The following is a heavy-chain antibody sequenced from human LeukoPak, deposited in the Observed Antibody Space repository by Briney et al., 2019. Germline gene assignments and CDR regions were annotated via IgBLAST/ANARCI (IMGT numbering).Heavy chain of an antibody. D-gene: IGHD3-22*01. V-gene: IGHV4-34*01. CDR3: AVRGLRGLIHFDY. CDR1: GGSFSGYY. J-gene: IGHJ4*02. Sequence: SETLSLTCAVYGGSFSGYYWSWIRQPPGKGLEWIGEINHSGSTNYNPSLKSRVTISVDTSKNQFSLKLSSVTAADTAVYYCAVRGLRGLIHFDYRGQGTLVTVSS. CDR2: INHSGST.